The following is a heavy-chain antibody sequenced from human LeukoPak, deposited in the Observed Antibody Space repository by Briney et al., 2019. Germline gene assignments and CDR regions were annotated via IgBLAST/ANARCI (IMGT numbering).Heavy chain of an antibody. J-gene: IGHJ5*02. CDR3: ARDVTAAGTRSPGWFDP. CDR1: GYTFTGYY. Sequence: ASVEVSCKASGYTFTGYYMHWVRQAPGQGLEWMGWINPNSGGTNYAQKFQGRVTMTRDTSISTAYMELSRLRSDDTAVYYCARDVTAAGTRSPGWFDPWGQGTLVTVSS. D-gene: IGHD6-13*01. V-gene: IGHV1-2*02. CDR2: INPNSGGT.